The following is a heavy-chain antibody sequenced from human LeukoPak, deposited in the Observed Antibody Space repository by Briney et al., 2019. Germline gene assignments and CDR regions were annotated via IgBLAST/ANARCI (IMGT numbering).Heavy chain of an antibody. Sequence: GGSLRVSCAASGFTFSSYWMDWVRQAPGKGLVWVSGINSDGTMTRYAESVKGRFTISRDNAKNSLYLQMNSLRAEDTAVYYCARGHRVLLWFGELFDYWGQGTLVTISS. CDR3: ARGHRVLLWFGELFDY. CDR2: INSDGTMT. V-gene: IGHV3-74*01. D-gene: IGHD3-10*01. J-gene: IGHJ4*02. CDR1: GFTFSSYW.